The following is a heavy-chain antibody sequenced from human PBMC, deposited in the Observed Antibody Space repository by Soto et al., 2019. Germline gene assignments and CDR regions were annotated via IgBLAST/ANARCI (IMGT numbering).Heavy chain of an antibody. Sequence: QVQLQQWRAGLLKPSETLSLTCAVYGGSFSGYYWSWIRQPPGKGLEWIGEINHNGRSHYNPSLKSRVTISVDTSKNQFSRKLSSVTAADTAVYYCARGRLVLHYWGQGTLVTVSS. CDR3: ARGRLVLHY. V-gene: IGHV4-34*01. J-gene: IGHJ4*02. CDR1: GGSFSGYY. CDR2: INHNGRS. D-gene: IGHD6-19*01.